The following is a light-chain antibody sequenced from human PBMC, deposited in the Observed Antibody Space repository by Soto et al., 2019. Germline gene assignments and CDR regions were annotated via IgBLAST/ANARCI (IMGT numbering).Light chain of an antibody. CDR2: GAS. CDR3: QQYNNWPPWT. CDR1: QSVSSN. V-gene: IGKV3D-15*01. J-gene: IGKJ1*01. Sequence: EIVMTQSPATLSVSPGERATLSCRASQSVSSNLAWYQQKPGQAPRLLIYGASTRATGIPARFSGSGSGPEYTLTISSMQSADFAVSYCQQYNNWPPWTFGQGTKVEIK.